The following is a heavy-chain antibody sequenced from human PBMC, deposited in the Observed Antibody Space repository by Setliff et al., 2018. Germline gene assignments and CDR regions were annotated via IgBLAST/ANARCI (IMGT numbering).Heavy chain of an antibody. CDR3: ARGVRTGHLDS. Sequence: SETLSLTCAVSGDSISNDYWWSWVRQPPERELEWIGEINQSGTTNYNPPLKGRATISVDNSKNQFSLNLNSVTVADTAAYFCARGVRTGHLDSWGQGTLVTVSS. CDR1: GDSISNDYW. V-gene: IGHV4-4*02. CDR2: INQSGTT. D-gene: IGHD1-1*01. J-gene: IGHJ4*02.